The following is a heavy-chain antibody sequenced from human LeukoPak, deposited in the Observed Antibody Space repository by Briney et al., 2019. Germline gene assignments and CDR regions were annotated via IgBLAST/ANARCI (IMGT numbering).Heavy chain of an antibody. CDR1: EYSFTSYW. CDR3: ARSGSVYYLFDY. D-gene: IGHD3-22*01. Sequence: GESLKISCKGSEYSFTSYWIGWVLQMPGKGLEWMGITYPGDSDTRYSPSFQGQVTISADKSISTAYVQRSSLKAADTAMYYCARSGSVYYLFDYWGQGTLVTVSS. CDR2: TYPGDSDT. J-gene: IGHJ4*02. V-gene: IGHV5-51*01.